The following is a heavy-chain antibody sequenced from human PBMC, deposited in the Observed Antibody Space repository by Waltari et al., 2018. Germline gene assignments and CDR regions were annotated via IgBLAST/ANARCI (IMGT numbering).Heavy chain of an antibody. D-gene: IGHD3-3*01. CDR3: ASWSAPFDY. J-gene: IGHJ4*02. Sequence: QVQLVQSGAEVKRPGASVKVSCKASGYIFTDYYMHWVRQAPGQGLEWMGWINPNSVGTNYAQKFQGRVIMTRDTSIGTVYMELSSLQSDDTAIYYCASWSAPFDYWGQGTLVTVSS. CDR2: INPNSVGT. CDR1: GYIFTDYY. V-gene: IGHV1-2*02.